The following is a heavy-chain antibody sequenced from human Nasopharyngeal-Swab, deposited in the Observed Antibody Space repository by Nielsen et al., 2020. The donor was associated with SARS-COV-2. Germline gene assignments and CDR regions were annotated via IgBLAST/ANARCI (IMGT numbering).Heavy chain of an antibody. CDR1: GLTFSSYG. CDR2: IWYDGSNK. V-gene: IGHV3-33*01. CDR3: ASKALGYYYMDV. D-gene: IGHD3-16*01. J-gene: IGHJ6*03. Sequence: GESLKISCAASGLTFSSYGMHWVRQAPGKGLEWVAVIWYDGSNKYYADSVKGRFTISRDNSKNTLYLQMNSLRAEDTAVYYCASKALGYYYMDVWGKGTTVTVSS.